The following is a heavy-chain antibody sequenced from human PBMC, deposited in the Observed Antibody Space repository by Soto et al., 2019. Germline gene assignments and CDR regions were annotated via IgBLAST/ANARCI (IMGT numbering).Heavy chain of an antibody. CDR1: GYTFTSYG. V-gene: IGHV1-18*01. CDR3: AKNPYYVILTGYHPFDY. Sequence: QVQLVQSGAEVKKPGASVKVSCKASGYTFTSYGISWVRQAPGQGLEWMGWISAYNGNTNYAQKLQGRVTMTTDTSTSTAYMELRSLRSDDTAVYYCAKNPYYVILTGYHPFDYWGQGTLVTVSS. CDR2: ISAYNGNT. D-gene: IGHD3-9*01. J-gene: IGHJ4*02.